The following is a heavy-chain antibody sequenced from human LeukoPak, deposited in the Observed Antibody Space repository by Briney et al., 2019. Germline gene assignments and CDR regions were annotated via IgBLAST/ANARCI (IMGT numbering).Heavy chain of an antibody. D-gene: IGHD1-26*01. Sequence: GGSLRLSCAASGFAFSSYNMNWVRQAPGKGLEWISYIGSSGSPTHYADSVGGRFTISRDNAKNSPYLQMNSLRAEDTAVYYCARVVSGVWLFDYWGQGTLVTVSS. V-gene: IGHV3-48*01. CDR3: ARVVSGVWLFDY. J-gene: IGHJ4*02. CDR2: IGSSGSPT. CDR1: GFAFSSYN.